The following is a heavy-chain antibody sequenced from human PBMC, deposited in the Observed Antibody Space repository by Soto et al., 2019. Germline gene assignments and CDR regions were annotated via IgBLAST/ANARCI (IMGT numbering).Heavy chain of an antibody. V-gene: IGHV3-30*18. CDR1: GFTFSSYG. Sequence: GGSLRLSCAASGFTFSSYGMHWVRQAPGKGLEWVAVISYDGSNKYYADSVKGRFTISRDNSKNTLYLQMNSLRAEDTAVYYCAKWEPLFAQWLGPFDYWGQGTLVTVSS. D-gene: IGHD6-19*01. CDR2: ISYDGSNK. J-gene: IGHJ4*02. CDR3: AKWEPLFAQWLGPFDY.